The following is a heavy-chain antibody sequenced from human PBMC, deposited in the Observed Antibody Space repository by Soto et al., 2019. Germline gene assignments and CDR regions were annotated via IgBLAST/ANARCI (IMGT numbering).Heavy chain of an antibody. CDR1: GFTFSSYA. Sequence: PGGSLRLSCAASGFTFSSYATSWVRQAPGKGLEWVSAISGSGGSTYYADSVKGRFTISRDNSKNTLYLQMNSLRAEDTAVYYCAGGKGLPWYRNYYYYYGMDVWGQGTTVNVSS. V-gene: IGHV3-23*01. J-gene: IGHJ6*01. CDR2: ISGSGGST. CDR3: AGGKGLPWYRNYYYYYGMDV. D-gene: IGHD2-15*01.